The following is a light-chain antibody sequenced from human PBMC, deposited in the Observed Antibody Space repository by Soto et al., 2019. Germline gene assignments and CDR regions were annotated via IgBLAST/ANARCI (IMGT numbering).Light chain of an antibody. CDR1: SSNIGNNY. Sequence: QSVLTQPPSVSAAPGQKVTISCSGSSSNIGNNYVSWYQQLAGTAPKLLIYDNNKRPSGIPDRFSGSKSDTSATLGITGLQTGDEADYYCAAWDSSLSAVVFGGGTKVTVL. CDR3: AAWDSSLSAVV. V-gene: IGLV1-51*01. J-gene: IGLJ2*01. CDR2: DNN.